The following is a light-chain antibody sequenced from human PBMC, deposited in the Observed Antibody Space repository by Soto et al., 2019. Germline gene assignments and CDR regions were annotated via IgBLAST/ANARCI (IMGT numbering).Light chain of an antibody. V-gene: IGKV3-15*01. J-gene: IGKJ4*01. CDR2: GAS. Sequence: IQMPHSPATPTGPWGETGTDSCRASRGVSRKVAWYQHKPGQAPRILISGASTGATGIPARFSGSGSGTEFNLTISSLQSEDCAIYYCQQYHTWPITFGGGTKVDIK. CDR3: QQYHTWPIT. CDR1: RGVSRK.